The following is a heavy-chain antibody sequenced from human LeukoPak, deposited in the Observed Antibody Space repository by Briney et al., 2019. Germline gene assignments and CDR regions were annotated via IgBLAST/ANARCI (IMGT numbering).Heavy chain of an antibody. Sequence: GASVKVSCKASGGTFSSYAISWVRQAPGQGLEWMGGIIPIFGTANYAQKFQGRVTITADESTSTAYMELSSLRSEDTAVYYCARAIRIGDIVVVPAAIWGQGTLVTVSS. CDR1: GGTFSSYA. CDR3: ARAIRIGDIVVVPAAI. V-gene: IGHV1-69*13. CDR2: IIPIFGTA. D-gene: IGHD2-2*01. J-gene: IGHJ4*02.